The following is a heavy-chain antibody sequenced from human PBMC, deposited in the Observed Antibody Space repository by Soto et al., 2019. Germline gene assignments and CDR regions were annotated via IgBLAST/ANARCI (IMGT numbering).Heavy chain of an antibody. CDR2: IYYSGSA. CDR3: ARAGAATLSDY. J-gene: IGHJ4*02. Sequence: QVQLQESGPGLVKPSETLSLTCTVSGGSISSYYCSWIRQPPGKGLEWIGYIYYSGSASYNPSLKSRVTISVDTSKNQFSLKLSSVTAADTAVYYCARAGAATLSDYWGQGTLVTVSS. CDR1: GGSISSYY. V-gene: IGHV4-59*01. D-gene: IGHD2-15*01.